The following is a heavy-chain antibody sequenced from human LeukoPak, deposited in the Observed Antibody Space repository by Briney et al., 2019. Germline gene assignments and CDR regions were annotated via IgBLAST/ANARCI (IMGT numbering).Heavy chain of an antibody. J-gene: IGHJ5*02. D-gene: IGHD3-10*01. Sequence: GGSLRLSCAASGFIFSSFSVNWVRQAPGKGLEWVAVIWYDGSNKYYADSVKGRFTISRDNSKNTLYLQMNSLRAEDTAVYYCARHCSSTSCYVIMVRGVIITTVSQSPSKTHPW. CDR3: ARHCSSTSCYVIMVRGVIITTVSQSPSKTHP. V-gene: IGHV3-33*08. CDR2: IWYDGSNK. CDR1: GFIFSSFS.